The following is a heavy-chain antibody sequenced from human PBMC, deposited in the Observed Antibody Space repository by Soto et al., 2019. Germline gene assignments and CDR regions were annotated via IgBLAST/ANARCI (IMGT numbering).Heavy chain of an antibody. J-gene: IGHJ6*02. V-gene: IGHV4-59*01. CDR1: GGSISSYY. CDR2: IYYSGST. CDR3: ARDLDSTPGAAAGTGGGMDV. D-gene: IGHD6-13*01. Sequence: TVSGGSISSYYWSWIRQPPGKGLEWIGYIYYSGSTNYNPSLKSRVTISVDTSKNQFSLKLSSVTAADTAVYYCARDLDSTPGAAAGTGGGMDVWGQGTTVTVSS.